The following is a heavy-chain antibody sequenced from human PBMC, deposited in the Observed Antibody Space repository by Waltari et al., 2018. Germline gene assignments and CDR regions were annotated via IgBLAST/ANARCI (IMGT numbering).Heavy chain of an antibody. V-gene: IGHV3-23*02. D-gene: IGHD6-6*01. CDR2: MTASGLM. J-gene: IGHJ6*02. Sequence: EMQLVASGGGLVQPGGSLGLSGAAPGIPFRPHPVNWVRQTPGKGLEWVAVMTASGLMDYGNSVKGRFIISRDNSKNTLYLEMYRLRVEDTARYYCAKDEGARLAPTFGMDAWGQGTTVIVSS. CDR3: AKDEGARLAPTFGMDA. CDR1: GIPFRPHP.